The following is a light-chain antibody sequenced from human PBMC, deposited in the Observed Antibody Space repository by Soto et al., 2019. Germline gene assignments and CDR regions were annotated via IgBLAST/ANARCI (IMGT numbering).Light chain of an antibody. J-gene: IGKJ4*01. CDR1: QSVSSN. CDR3: QQNNHWPAGT. CDR2: GAS. Sequence: KTKCPATLSVSQGESATLSCRASQSVSSNLAWYQQKPGQAPRLLIYGASTRATGIPARFSGSGSGTEFTLTISSLQSEDFAVYESQQNNHWPAGTVAGGTKVDIK. V-gene: IGKV3-15*01.